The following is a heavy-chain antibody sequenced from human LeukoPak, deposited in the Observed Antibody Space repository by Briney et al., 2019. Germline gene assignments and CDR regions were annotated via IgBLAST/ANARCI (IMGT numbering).Heavy chain of an antibody. D-gene: IGHD3-10*01. CDR1: GGSISSGDYY. Sequence: SQTLSLTCTVSGGSISSGDYYWSWIRQHPGKGLEWIGYIYYSGSTYYNPSLKSRVTISVDTSKNQFSLKLSSVTAADTAVYYCASLIKSSGSYDYWGQGTLVTVSS. J-gene: IGHJ4*02. V-gene: IGHV4-31*03. CDR2: IYYSGST. CDR3: ASLIKSSGSYDY.